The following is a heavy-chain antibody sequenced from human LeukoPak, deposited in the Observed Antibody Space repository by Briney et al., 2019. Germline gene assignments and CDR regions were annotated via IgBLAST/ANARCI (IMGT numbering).Heavy chain of an antibody. V-gene: IGHV3-7*01. CDR3: AKDLVMPTIPSFDY. J-gene: IGHJ4*02. CDR2: IKEDGSEK. CDR1: GFSFSRYW. Sequence: GGSLRLSCAASGFSFSRYWMSWVREAPGNGLQWVANIKEDGSEKYYVDSVKGRFTISRDNAKNSLYLQMTSLRAEDAALYYCAKDLVMPTIPSFDYWGQGTLVTVSS. D-gene: IGHD5-24*01.